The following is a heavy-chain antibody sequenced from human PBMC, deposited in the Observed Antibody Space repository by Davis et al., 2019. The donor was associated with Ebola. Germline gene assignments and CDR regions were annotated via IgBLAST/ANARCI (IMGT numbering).Heavy chain of an antibody. Sequence: GESLKISCKGSGYRFTSYWIGWVRQMPGKGLDWMGIIYPGDSDTRYSPSFQGQVTISADKSISTAYLQWGSLKASDTATYYCARGSSLARNFDYWAQGTLVTVPS. CDR2: IYPGDSDT. D-gene: IGHD1-14*01. J-gene: IGHJ4*02. CDR3: ARGSSLARNFDY. V-gene: IGHV5-51*01. CDR1: GYRFTSYW.